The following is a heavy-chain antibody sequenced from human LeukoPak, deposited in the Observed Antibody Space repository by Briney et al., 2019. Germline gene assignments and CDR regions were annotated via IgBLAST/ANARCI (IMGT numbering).Heavy chain of an antibody. V-gene: IGHV4-59*01. CDR2: IYYSGST. D-gene: IGHD6-19*01. CDR3: AREGIAVAGTSLGFDP. CDR1: GGSISSYY. J-gene: IGHJ5*02. Sequence: SETLSLTCTVSGGSISSYYWSWIRQPPGKGLEWIGYIYYSGSTNYNPSLKSRVTISVDTSKNQFSLKLSSVTAADTAVYYCAREGIAVAGTSLGFDPWGQGTLVTVSS.